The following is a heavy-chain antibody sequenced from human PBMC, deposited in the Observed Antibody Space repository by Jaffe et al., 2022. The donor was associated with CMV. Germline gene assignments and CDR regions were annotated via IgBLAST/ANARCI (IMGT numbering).Heavy chain of an antibody. CDR1: GYSFTSYW. D-gene: IGHD3-10*01. Sequence: EVQLVQSGAEVKKPGESLKISCKGSGYSFTSYWIGWVRQMPGKGLEWMGIIYPGDSDTRYSPSFQGQVTISADKSISTAYLQWSSLKASDTAMYYCARLSDYNGSGRGAYYYYYMDVWGKGTTVTVSS. J-gene: IGHJ6*03. CDR3: ARLSDYNGSGRGAYYYYYMDV. CDR2: IYPGDSDT. V-gene: IGHV5-51*01.